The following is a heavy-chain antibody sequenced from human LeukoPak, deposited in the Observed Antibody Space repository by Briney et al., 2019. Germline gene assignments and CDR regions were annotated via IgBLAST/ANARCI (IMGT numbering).Heavy chain of an antibody. V-gene: IGHV3-23*01. J-gene: IGHJ3*02. CDR3: AKGRYYHDNSDAFEI. CDR2: MSGSDGST. CDR1: GFTFSSYA. D-gene: IGHD3-22*01. Sequence: PGGSLRLSCAASGFTFSSYAISWVRQAPGKGLEWVSAMSGSDGSTYYTDSVKGRFTISRDNSKNTLYLQMNSLRAEDTAVYQCAKGRYYHDNSDAFEIWGQGTMVTVSS.